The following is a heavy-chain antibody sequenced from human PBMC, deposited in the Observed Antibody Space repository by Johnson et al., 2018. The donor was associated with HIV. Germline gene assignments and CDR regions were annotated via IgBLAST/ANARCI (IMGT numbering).Heavy chain of an antibody. CDR2: ISWNSGSI. J-gene: IGHJ3*02. V-gene: IGHV3-9*01. CDR3: AKGTIFGVVTSRGAFDI. D-gene: IGHD3-3*01. CDR1: GLNFDDYA. Sequence: VQLVESGGGLVQPGKSLRLSCAASGLNFDDYAFHWVRQAPGKGLEWVSGISWNSGSIVYTDSVKGRFTISRDNAKTSLYLQMNSLRAEDTALYYCAKGTIFGVVTSRGAFDIWGQGTMVTVSS.